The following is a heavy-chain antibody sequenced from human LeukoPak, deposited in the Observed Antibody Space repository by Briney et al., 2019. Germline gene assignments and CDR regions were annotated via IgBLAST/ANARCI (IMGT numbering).Heavy chain of an antibody. CDR2: IYSGGST. J-gene: IGHJ5*02. CDR1: GFTVSSNY. D-gene: IGHD1-26*01. CDR3: ARGIREGAPIDL. V-gene: IGHV3-53*01. Sequence: GGSLRLSCAASGFTVSSNYMSWVRQAPGKGLEWVSLIYSGGSTYYAGSVKGRFTISRDDSKNMVFLQMNSLRAEDTAVYYCARGIREGAPIDLWGQGTLVTVST.